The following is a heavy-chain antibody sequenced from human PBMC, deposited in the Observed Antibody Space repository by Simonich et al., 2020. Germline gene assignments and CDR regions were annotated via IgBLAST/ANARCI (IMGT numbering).Heavy chain of an antibody. V-gene: IGHV1-18*01. J-gene: IGHJ3*02. D-gene: IGHD1-1*01. CDR1: GYTFTSYG. CDR2: IDAYKGNT. CDR3: ARSTTGTTAFDI. Sequence: QVQLVQSGAEVKKPGASVKVSCKASGYTFTSYGISWVRQAPGQGLEGMGWIDAYKGNTNYAQKLTGGVTMTTDTSTSTAYMEIGSLRSDDTAVYYCARSTTGTTAFDIWGQGTMVTVSS.